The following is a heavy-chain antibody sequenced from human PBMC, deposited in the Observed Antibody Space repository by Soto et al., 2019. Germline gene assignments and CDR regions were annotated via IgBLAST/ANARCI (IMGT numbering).Heavy chain of an antibody. Sequence: GASVKVSCKASGYTFTSYAMHWVRQAPGQRLEWMGWINAGNGNTKYSQKFQGRVTITRDTSASTAYMELSSLRSEDTAVYYCARVLQPTWWFDPWGQGTLVTVSS. CDR3: ARVLQPTWWFDP. CDR1: GYTFTSYA. CDR2: INAGNGNT. V-gene: IGHV1-3*01. D-gene: IGHD4-4*01. J-gene: IGHJ5*02.